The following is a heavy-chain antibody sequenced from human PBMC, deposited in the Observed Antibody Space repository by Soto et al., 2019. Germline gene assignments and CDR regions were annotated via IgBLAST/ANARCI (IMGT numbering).Heavy chain of an antibody. CDR1: GYTFTSDG. V-gene: IGHV1-18*01. CDR2: ISAYKGNT. Sequence: QVQLVQSGAEVKKPGASVKVSCKASGYTFTSDGISWVRQAPGQGLEWMGWISAYKGNTNYAQKLQGRVTMTTDTSTSTAYMELRSLRSDDTAVYYCARELALFIAAAGPQGDYWGQGTRVHVSS. D-gene: IGHD6-13*01. CDR3: ARELALFIAAAGPQGDY. J-gene: IGHJ4*02.